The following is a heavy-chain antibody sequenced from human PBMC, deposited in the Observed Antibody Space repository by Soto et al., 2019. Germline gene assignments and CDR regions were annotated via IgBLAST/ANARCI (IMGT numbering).Heavy chain of an antibody. D-gene: IGHD3-22*01. CDR2: INPNSGGT. J-gene: IGHJ4*02. CDR1: GYTFTGYY. Sequence: ASVKVSCKASGYTFTGYYMHWVRQAPGQGLEWMGWINPNSGGTNYAQKFQGWVTMTRDTSISTAYMELSRLRSDDTAVYYCARDLSPYYYDSSGPTGYWGQGTLVTVSS. V-gene: IGHV1-2*04. CDR3: ARDLSPYYYDSSGPTGY.